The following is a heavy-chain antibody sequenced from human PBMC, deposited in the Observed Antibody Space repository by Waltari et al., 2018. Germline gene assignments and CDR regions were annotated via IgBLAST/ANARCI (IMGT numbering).Heavy chain of an antibody. Sequence: EVRLVESGGGLVQPGGSLRLSCAASGFTFSSYWMSWVRQAPGKGLEWVVNIKQDGSEKYYVDSVKGRFTISRDNAKNSLYLQMNNLRVEDTALYYCARDGGRVAAAGYWGQGTLVTVSS. D-gene: IGHD2-2*01. CDR2: IKQDGSEK. CDR3: ARDGGRVAAAGY. CDR1: GFTFSSYW. V-gene: IGHV3-7*01. J-gene: IGHJ4*02.